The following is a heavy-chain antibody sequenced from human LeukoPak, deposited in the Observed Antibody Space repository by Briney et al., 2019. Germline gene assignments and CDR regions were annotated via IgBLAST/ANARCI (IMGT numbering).Heavy chain of an antibody. V-gene: IGHV3-23*01. CDR2: IIANGGSA. CDR3: ARAGHNSSGWYLDY. Sequence: TGGSLRLSCSASGFTFSSFALSWVRQAPGKGLEWVSGIIANGGSAYYADSVKGRFTISRDNAKNSLYLQMNSLRAEDTAVYYCARAGHNSSGWYLDYWGQGTLVTVSS. CDR1: GFTFSSFA. J-gene: IGHJ4*02. D-gene: IGHD6-19*01.